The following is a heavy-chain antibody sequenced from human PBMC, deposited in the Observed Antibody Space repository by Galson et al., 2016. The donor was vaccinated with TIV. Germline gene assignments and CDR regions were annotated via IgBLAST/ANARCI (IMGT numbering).Heavy chain of an antibody. Sequence: SVKVSCKASGYTFTDYYIHWVRQAPGQGLEWMGSINTNGGTTNYAQKFQGRVTMTRDTSVSTAYMELRTLRSDDTALYYSAREMTYCSGSSCSLFGYWGQGTLVTVSS. CDR2: INTNGGTT. CDR3: AREMTYCSGSSCSLFGY. J-gene: IGHJ4*02. D-gene: IGHD2-15*01. V-gene: IGHV1-2*02. CDR1: GYTFTDYY.